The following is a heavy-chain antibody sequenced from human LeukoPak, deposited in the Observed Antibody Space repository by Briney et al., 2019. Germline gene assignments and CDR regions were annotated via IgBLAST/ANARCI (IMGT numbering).Heavy chain of an antibody. CDR3: ARAYRGYYGSGSYYNDAFDI. Sequence: EGSLRLSCAASGFAFSSYDMHWVRQATGKGLEWVSAIGTAGDTYYPGSVKGRFTISRENAKNSLYLQMNSLRAGDTAVYYCARAYRGYYGSGSYYNDAFDIWGQGTMVTVSS. J-gene: IGHJ3*02. V-gene: IGHV3-13*04. D-gene: IGHD3-10*01. CDR2: IGTAGDT. CDR1: GFAFSSYD.